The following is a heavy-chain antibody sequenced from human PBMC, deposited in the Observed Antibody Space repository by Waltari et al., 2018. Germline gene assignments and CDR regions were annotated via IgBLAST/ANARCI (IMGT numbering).Heavy chain of an antibody. D-gene: IGHD2-15*01. V-gene: IGHV3-23*01. Sequence: EVQLLESGGALVRPGGSLRLSCAASGFNFSNYDMSWVRQAPGTGLEWVSTVIASGDITYYTDSVEGRFTISRDNFKKMLYLQMTSLRAGDTALYYCAKDGEDGPDYGLDVWGRGTTVTVSS. CDR2: VIASGDIT. J-gene: IGHJ6*02. CDR1: GFNFSNYD. CDR3: AKDGEDGPDYGLDV.